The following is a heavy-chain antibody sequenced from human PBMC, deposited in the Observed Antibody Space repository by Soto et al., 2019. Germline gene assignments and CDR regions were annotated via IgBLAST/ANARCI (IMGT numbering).Heavy chain of an antibody. CDR2: IKEDGSES. CDR3: ARDSAPHSSGYYYDAFDI. CDR1: GFTFSSYW. J-gene: IGHJ3*02. Sequence: PGGSLRLSCTASGFTFSSYWMTWVRQAPGKGLEWVANIKEDGSESHYVDSVKGRFTFSRDNAENSLYLQMNSLRDEDTAVYYCARDSAPHSSGYYYDAFDIWGQGTMVTVSS. D-gene: IGHD6-19*01. V-gene: IGHV3-7*01.